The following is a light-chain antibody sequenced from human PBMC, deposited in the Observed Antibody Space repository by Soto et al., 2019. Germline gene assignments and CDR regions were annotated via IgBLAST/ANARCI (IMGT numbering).Light chain of an antibody. CDR3: QQSYSTPYT. CDR2: AAS. V-gene: IGKV1-39*01. Sequence: DIQMTQAPSSLSASVGDRVTITCRASQSISSYLNWYQQKPGKAPKHLIYAASSLQSGVPSRFSGSGSGTDFTLPISSLQPEDFATYYCQQSYSTPYTFGQGTKLEIK. CDR1: QSISSY. J-gene: IGKJ2*01.